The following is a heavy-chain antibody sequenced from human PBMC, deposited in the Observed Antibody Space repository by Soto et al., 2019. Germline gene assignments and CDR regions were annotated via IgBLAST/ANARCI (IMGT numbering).Heavy chain of an antibody. V-gene: IGHV3-73*02. CDR3: SRLKSDVVVTTSLDF. J-gene: IGHJ4*02. CDR1: EFTFSGSA. Sequence: EVQLVESGGGLVQPGGSLKLSCAASEFTFSGSAIHWVRQASGKGLEWVARIRSKANNYATAYAASVEGRFTISRDDSKNTAYLQMNSLKTEDTAVYYCSRLKSDVVVTTSLDFWGQGILVTVSS. D-gene: IGHD2-15*01. CDR2: IRSKANNYAT.